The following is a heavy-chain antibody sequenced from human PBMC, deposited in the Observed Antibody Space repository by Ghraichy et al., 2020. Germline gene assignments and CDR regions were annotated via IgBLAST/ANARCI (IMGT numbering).Heavy chain of an antibody. V-gene: IGHV4-59*11. CDR1: GGSIRSHY. D-gene: IGHD3-3*01. CDR3: ARDTELRRKIFWYFDL. CDR2: IFYSMST. J-gene: IGHJ2*01. Sequence: SETLSLTCTVSGGSIRSHYWSWIRQSPGKGLEWIGYIFYSMSTNYNPSFKSRVTISADTSKNQLSLKLNSVTAADTAVYYCARDTELRRKIFWYFDLWGRGTLVTVS.